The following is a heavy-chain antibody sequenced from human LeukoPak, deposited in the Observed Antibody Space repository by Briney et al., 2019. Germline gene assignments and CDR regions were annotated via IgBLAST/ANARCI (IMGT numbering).Heavy chain of an antibody. V-gene: IGHV1-2*02. Sequence: ASVKVSCKASGYTFSVYYIHWVRQAPGQGLEWMGWINPNSGGTNYAQKFHGRVTMTRDTSISTAYMDLSSLTSDDTAVYYCARPYSSSSPYYGMDVWGQGNTVTVSS. J-gene: IGHJ6*02. CDR2: INPNSGGT. CDR3: ARPYSSSSPYYGMDV. CDR1: GYTFSVYY. D-gene: IGHD6-6*01.